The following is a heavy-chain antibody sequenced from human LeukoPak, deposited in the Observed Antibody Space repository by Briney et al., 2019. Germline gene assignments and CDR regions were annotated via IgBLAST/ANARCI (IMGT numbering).Heavy chain of an antibody. V-gene: IGHV1-18*01. D-gene: IGHD3-22*01. Sequence: ASVKVSCKASGYTFTSYGISWVRQAPGQGLEWMGWISAYNGNTNYAQKLQGRVTMTTDTSTSTAYMELRSLRSDDTAVYYCARLGGGITMIVGIDYYYYYGMDVWGQGTTVTVSS. CDR3: ARLGGGITMIVGIDYYYYYGMDV. CDR1: GYTFTSYG. CDR2: ISAYNGNT. J-gene: IGHJ6*02.